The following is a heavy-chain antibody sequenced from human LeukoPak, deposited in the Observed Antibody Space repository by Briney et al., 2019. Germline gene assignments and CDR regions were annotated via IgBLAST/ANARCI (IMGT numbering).Heavy chain of an antibody. Sequence: GGSLRLSCAVSGFTFSSYWMHWVRQAPGKGLVWVSHIKTDGSSTNYAESVKGRFTISRDNAKNTVYLQMNSLRAEDTAVYYCARGHSSGWYVRWFDPWGQGTLVTVSS. CDR3: ARGHSSGWYVRWFDP. D-gene: IGHD6-19*01. J-gene: IGHJ5*02. V-gene: IGHV3-74*01. CDR1: GFTFSSYW. CDR2: IKTDGSST.